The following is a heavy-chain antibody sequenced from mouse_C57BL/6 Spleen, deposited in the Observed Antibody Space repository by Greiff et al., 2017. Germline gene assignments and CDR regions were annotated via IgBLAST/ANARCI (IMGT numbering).Heavy chain of an antibody. CDR1: GYTFTDYN. CDR2: INPNNGGT. V-gene: IGHV1-22*01. CDR3: ARGGGLRPDYFDY. D-gene: IGHD2-2*01. Sequence: VQLKESGPELVKPGASVKMSCKASGYTFTDYNMHWVKQSHGKSLEWIGYINPNNGGTSYNQKFKGKATLTVNKSSSTAYMELRSLTSEDSAVYYCARGGGLRPDYFDYWGQGTTLTVSS. J-gene: IGHJ2*01.